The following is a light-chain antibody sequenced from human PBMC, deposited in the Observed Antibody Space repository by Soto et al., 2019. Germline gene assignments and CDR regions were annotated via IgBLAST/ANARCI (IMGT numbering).Light chain of an antibody. Sequence: DGQMPQSHSSLSASVGDRVTITCRASQSISSYLNWYQQKPGKAPKLLIYAASSLQSGVPSRFSGSGSGTDFTLTISSLQPEDFATYYCQQSYSTPSTFGQGTRWIS. CDR2: AAS. CDR1: QSISSY. V-gene: IGKV1-39*01. J-gene: IGKJ1*01. CDR3: QQSYSTPST.